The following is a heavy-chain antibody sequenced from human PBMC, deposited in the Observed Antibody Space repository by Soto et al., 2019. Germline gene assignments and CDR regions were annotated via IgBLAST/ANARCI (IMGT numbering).Heavy chain of an antibody. Sequence: QVQLQESGPGLVKPSQTLSLTCTVSGGSINSGGYCWSWIRQHPGKGLDWIGSISYGGSTPYNPSLKSRVTISVATSKNQFSLKLTSVTAADTAVYYCSRGILVWGQGALITVSS. CDR2: ISYGGST. CDR1: GGSINSGGYC. D-gene: IGHD5-18*01. CDR3: SRGILV. V-gene: IGHV4-31*03. J-gene: IGHJ4*02.